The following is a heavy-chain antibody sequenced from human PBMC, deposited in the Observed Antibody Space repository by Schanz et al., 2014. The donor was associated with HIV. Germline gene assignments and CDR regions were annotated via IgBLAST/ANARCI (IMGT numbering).Heavy chain of an antibody. CDR3: ALQGALDAFDY. V-gene: IGHV1-18*01. CDR2: ISNYIGNT. Sequence: QVQLVQSGTEVKKPGASVTVSCKASGYTFTNYAINWVRQAPGQGLEWMGWISNYIGNTDYAQNLQGRVTMTADTFTNIAYMELRSLTSDDTAVYYCALQGALDAFDYWGQGTLVTVSS. CDR1: GYTFTNYA. D-gene: IGHD1-1*01. J-gene: IGHJ4*02.